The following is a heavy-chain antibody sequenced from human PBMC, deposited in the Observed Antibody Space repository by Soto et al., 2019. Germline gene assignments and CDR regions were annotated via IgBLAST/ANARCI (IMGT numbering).Heavy chain of an antibody. J-gene: IGHJ6*02. CDR1: GYSFASYW. CDR2: IDPSDSYT. V-gene: IGHV5-10-1*01. CDR3: ARPGISGDRWYYGSGTPDYYYRLAV. D-gene: IGHD3-10*01. Sequence: GEALKISCKGSGYSFASYWISWVRQMPGKGLEWMGRIDPSDSYTNYSPSFQGHVTISADKSISTAYLQWSSLKASDTAMYYCARPGISGDRWYYGSGTPDYYYRLAVSGQGTTVPVSS.